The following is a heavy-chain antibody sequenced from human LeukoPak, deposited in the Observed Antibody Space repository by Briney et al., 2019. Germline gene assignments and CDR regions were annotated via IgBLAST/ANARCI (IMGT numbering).Heavy chain of an antibody. J-gene: IGHJ6*02. CDR2: IYYSGST. CDR3: AASSGYSDYYYYGMDV. Sequence: PSETLSLTCTVSGGSISSYYWSWIRQPPGKGLEWVGYIYYSGSTNYNPSLKSRVTISVDTPKNQFSLKLSSVTAADTAVYYCAASSGYSDYYYYGMDVWGQGTTVTVSS. V-gene: IGHV4-59*01. CDR1: GGSISSYY. D-gene: IGHD3-22*01.